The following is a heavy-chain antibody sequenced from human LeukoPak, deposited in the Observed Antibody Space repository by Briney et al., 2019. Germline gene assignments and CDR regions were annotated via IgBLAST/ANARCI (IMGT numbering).Heavy chain of an antibody. V-gene: IGHV1-18*01. CDR3: ARIHDYEDYYMDV. Sequence: GASVKVSFKASGYTFTNYGISWVRQAPGQGLEWMGWISAYNGNTNYAQKLQGRVTMTTDTSTSTAYMELRSLRSDDTAVYYCARIHDYEDYYMDVWGKGTTVTVSS. J-gene: IGHJ6*03. CDR1: GYTFTNYG. CDR2: ISAYNGNT. D-gene: IGHD4-17*01.